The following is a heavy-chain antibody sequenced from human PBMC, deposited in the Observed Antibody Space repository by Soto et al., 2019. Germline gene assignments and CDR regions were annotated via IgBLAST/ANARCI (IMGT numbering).Heavy chain of an antibody. J-gene: IGHJ4*02. V-gene: IGHV3-21*06. D-gene: IGHD5-12*01. CDR3: ARDRYSGFDSPFLIAS. CDR2: ISSSSSYI. CDR1: GFTFSAYT. Sequence: EVQLVESGGGLVKPGESLRLSCAASGFTFSAYTMIWVRQTPGKGLEWVSCISSSSSYIYYADSVKGRFTISRDNAENSLYLQMNSLGGEDTAVYYFARDRYSGFDSPFLIASWGQGALVTVSS.